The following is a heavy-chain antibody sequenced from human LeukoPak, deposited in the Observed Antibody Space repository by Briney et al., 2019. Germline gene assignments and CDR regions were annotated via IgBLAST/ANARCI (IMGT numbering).Heavy chain of an antibody. CDR1: GFTFSSYS. D-gene: IGHD6-6*01. V-gene: IGHV3-21*01. Sequence: GGSLRLPCAASGFTFSSYSMNWVRQAPGKGLEWVSSISSSSSYIYYADSVKGRFTISRDNAKNSLYLQMNSLRAEDTAVYYCARVMRQLEWYWGQGTLVTVSS. CDR2: ISSSSSYI. CDR3: ARVMRQLEWY. J-gene: IGHJ1*01.